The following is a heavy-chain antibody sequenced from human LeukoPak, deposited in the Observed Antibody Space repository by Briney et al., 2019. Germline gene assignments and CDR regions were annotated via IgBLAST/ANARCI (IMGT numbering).Heavy chain of an antibody. CDR2: ISSSGSTI. CDR1: GFTFSDYY. D-gene: IGHD2-2*01. CDR3: ARWSFDSLPARGYMDV. V-gene: IGHV3-11*01. Sequence: GGSLRLSCAASGFTFSDYYMSWIRQAPGKGLEWVSYISSSGSTIYYADSVKGRFTISRDNAKNSLYLQMNSLRAEDTAVYYCARWSFDSLPARGYMDVWGKGTTVTISS. J-gene: IGHJ6*03.